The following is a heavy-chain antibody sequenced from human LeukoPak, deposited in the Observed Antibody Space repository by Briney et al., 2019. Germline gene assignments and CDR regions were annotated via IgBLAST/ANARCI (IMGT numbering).Heavy chain of an antibody. D-gene: IGHD6-13*01. CDR1: GGSISSSSYY. CDR3: ASYIAAAGFFDY. J-gene: IGHJ4*02. CDR2: IYYSGST. Sequence: SETLSLTCTVSGGSISSSSYYWGWIRQPPGKGLEWIGSIYYSGSTYYNPSLKSRVTTSVDTSKNQFSLKLSSVTAADTAVYYCASYIAAAGFFDYWGQGTLVTVSS. V-gene: IGHV4-39*07.